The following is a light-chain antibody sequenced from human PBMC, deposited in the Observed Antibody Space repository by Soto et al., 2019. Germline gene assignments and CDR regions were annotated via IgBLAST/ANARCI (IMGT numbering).Light chain of an antibody. CDR1: QSVGSY. Sequence: EIVLIQSPATLSLSPGERATLSCRASQSVGSYLAWYQHKPGQAPRLLISDASNRATGIPARFSGSGSETDFTLTISSLEPEDSAVYDCQQRSNWPSLTFGGGTTVNIK. J-gene: IGKJ4*01. CDR3: QQRSNWPSLT. CDR2: DAS. V-gene: IGKV3-11*01.